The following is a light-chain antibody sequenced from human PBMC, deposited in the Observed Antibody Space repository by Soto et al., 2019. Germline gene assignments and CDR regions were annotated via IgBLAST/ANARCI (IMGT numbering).Light chain of an antibody. V-gene: IGKV1-27*01. Sequence: DIQMTQSPSSLSASVGDRVTITCRASQDISVDLAWYQQKPGKVPKLLIYSASTLQSGVPSRFSGSGPGTDFTFTISSLQPEDVATYYCQKFTTAPLTFGQGTRLEIK. CDR3: QKFTTAPLT. CDR1: QDISVD. J-gene: IGKJ5*01. CDR2: SAS.